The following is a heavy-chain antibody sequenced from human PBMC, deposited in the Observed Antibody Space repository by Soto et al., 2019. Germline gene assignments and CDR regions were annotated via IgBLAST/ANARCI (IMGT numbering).Heavy chain of an antibody. Sequence: TLSLTCTVSGGSISSSSYYWGWIRQPPGKGLEWIGSIYYSGSTYYNPSLKSRVTISVDTSKNQFSLKLSSVTAADTAVYYCASSSSSWYFHYYYYGMDVWGQGTTVTVSS. J-gene: IGHJ6*02. CDR1: GGSISSSSYY. V-gene: IGHV4-39*01. CDR2: IYYSGST. D-gene: IGHD6-13*01. CDR3: ASSSSSWYFHYYYYGMDV.